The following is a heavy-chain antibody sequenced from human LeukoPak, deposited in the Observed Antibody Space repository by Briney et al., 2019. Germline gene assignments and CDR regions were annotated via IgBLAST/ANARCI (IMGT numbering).Heavy chain of an antibody. Sequence: SETLSLTCTVSGGSISSSSYYWGWIRQPPGKGLEWIGSIYYSGSTYYNPSLKSRVTISVDTSKNQFSLKLSSVTAADTAVYYCARGLDGYKLADAFDIWGQGTKVSVSS. CDR3: ARGLDGYKLADAFDI. J-gene: IGHJ3*02. D-gene: IGHD5-24*01. V-gene: IGHV4-39*01. CDR2: IYYSGST. CDR1: GGSISSSSYY.